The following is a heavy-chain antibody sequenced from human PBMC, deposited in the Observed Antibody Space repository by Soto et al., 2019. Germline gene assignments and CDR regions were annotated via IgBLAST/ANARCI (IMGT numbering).Heavy chain of an antibody. J-gene: IGHJ4*02. CDR1: GFTVSSNY. CDR2: IYSGGST. CDR3: ARAQDTAMVIGDDY. D-gene: IGHD5-18*01. Sequence: GGSLRLSCAASGFTVSSNYMSWVRQAPGKGLEWVSVIYSGGSTYYADSVKGRFTISRDNSKNTLYLQMNSLRAEDTAVYYCARAQDTAMVIGDDYWGQGTLVTVSS. V-gene: IGHV3-66*01.